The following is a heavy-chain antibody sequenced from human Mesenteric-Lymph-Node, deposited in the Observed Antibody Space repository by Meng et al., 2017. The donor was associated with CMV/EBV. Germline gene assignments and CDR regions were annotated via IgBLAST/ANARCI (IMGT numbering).Heavy chain of an antibody. D-gene: IGHD3-10*01. CDR3: GREVPGGATALDL. V-gene: IGHV3-23*01. Sequence: GGSLRLSCEASGFTFSTYAMSWVRQPPGKGLEWVSAISGGSDGGRAFYADSVKGRFTISRDNSKNTLYLQMNSLRAEDTAVYYCGREVPGGATALDLWGQGTLVTVSS. CDR2: ISGGSDGGRA. J-gene: IGHJ5*02. CDR1: GFTFSTYA.